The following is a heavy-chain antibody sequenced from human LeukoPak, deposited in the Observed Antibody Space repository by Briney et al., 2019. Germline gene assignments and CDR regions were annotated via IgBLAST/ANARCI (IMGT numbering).Heavy chain of an antibody. CDR2: ISHDGSEK. D-gene: IGHD4-23*01. CDR3: ARDTYGGFDY. J-gene: IGHJ4*02. V-gene: IGHV3-7*01. CDR1: GFTFPNYW. Sequence: GGSLRLSCAASGFTFPNYWMGWVRQAPGKGLEWVASISHDGSEKYYVDSVKGRFTISRDNAKNSLYLQMNSLRADDTAVYYCARDTYGGFDYWGQGTLVTVSS.